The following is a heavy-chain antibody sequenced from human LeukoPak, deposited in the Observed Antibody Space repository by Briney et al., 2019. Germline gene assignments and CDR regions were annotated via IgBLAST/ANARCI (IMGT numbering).Heavy chain of an antibody. CDR3: ARHRHYNWFDP. J-gene: IGHJ5*02. CDR2: IYYSGST. V-gene: IGHV4-59*08. CDR1: GGSISSYY. Sequence: SETLSLTCTVSGGSISSYYWSWIRQPPGKGLEWIGYIYYSGSTNYNPSLKSRVTMSVDTSKNQFSLELSSVTAADTAVYYCARHRHYNWFDPWGQGTLVTVSS.